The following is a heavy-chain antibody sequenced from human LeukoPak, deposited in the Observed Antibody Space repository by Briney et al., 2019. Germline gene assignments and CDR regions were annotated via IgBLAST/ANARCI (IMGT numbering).Heavy chain of an antibody. D-gene: IGHD3-10*01. Sequence: GASVKVSCKASGYTFTGQYIHWVRQAPGQRLEWMGWINPNGGETNYAQKFQGRVSMTSDTSIGTAFMELSSLRSDDTAVYYCASLILGSGSYYQFWGQGTLVTASS. CDR2: INPNGGET. CDR3: ASLILGSGSYYQF. J-gene: IGHJ1*01. V-gene: IGHV1-2*02. CDR1: GYTFTGQY.